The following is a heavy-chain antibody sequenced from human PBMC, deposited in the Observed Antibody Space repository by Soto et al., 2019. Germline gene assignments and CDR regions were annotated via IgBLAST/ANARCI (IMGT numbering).Heavy chain of an antibody. V-gene: IGHV3-7*01. CDR1: GFTFSTYW. D-gene: IGHD3-16*01. J-gene: IGHJ4*02. CDR3: VCGGNFFVY. CDR2: INQDGSER. Sequence: EVQLVESGGGLVQPGGSLRLPCEASGFTFSTYWMTWVRQPPGKGLEWVASINQDGSERYYVDSVRGRFTISRDNAKNSLYLQMNSLRAEDTAVYYCVCGGNFFVYWGQGTLVTVSP.